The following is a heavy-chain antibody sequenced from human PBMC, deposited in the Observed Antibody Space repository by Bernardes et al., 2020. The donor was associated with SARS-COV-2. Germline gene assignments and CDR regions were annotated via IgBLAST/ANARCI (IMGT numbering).Heavy chain of an antibody. CDR3: AKDRSIFWLGEGKNPFHP. D-gene: IGHD3-10*01. CDR1: GVSFNYYG. Sequence: GGLLRRPGATSGVSFNYYGMHWVRPAPGKGAEWVAVISYGGRVKYYSDPVKGRFTISRDSSKNTLFLEMNSLRADDTAVYYCAKDRSIFWLGEGKNPFHPWGQGTLVTVSS. J-gene: IGHJ5*02. V-gene: IGHV3-30*18. CDR2: ISYGGRVK.